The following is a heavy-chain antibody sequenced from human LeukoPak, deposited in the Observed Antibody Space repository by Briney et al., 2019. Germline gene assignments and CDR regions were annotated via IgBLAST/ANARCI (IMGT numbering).Heavy chain of an antibody. CDR2: ISYDGSNK. CDR1: GFTFNNCG. Sequence: GRSLRLSCAASGFTFNNCGMHWVRQAPGKGLEWVAFISYDGSNKYYADSVKGRFTISRDSSKNTLFLHMNTLRAEDTAIYYCAKDRTVGASYWYFDLWGRGTLVTVSS. J-gene: IGHJ2*01. V-gene: IGHV3-30*18. CDR3: AKDRTVGASYWYFDL. D-gene: IGHD1-26*01.